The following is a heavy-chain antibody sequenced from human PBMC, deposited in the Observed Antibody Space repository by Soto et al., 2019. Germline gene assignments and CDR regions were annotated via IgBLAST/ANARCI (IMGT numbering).Heavy chain of an antibody. CDR2: IYKSATT. CDR3: ARGRYCLTGRCFPNWFDS. CDR1: GDSISTVDYF. J-gene: IGHJ5*01. Sequence: QVQLLESGPGLVKPSQTLSLTCSVSGDSISTVDYFWAWIRQPPGQALEYIGYIYKSATTYYNPSFARRIALSLDTSKSQSSPKVTSVTAADTAVYFCARGRYCLTGRCFPNWFDSWGQGTLVTVSS. D-gene: IGHD2-15*01. V-gene: IGHV4-30-4*01.